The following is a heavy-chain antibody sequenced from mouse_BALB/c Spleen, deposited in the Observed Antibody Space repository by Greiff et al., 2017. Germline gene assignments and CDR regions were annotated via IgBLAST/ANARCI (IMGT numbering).Heavy chain of an antibody. Sequence: EVQRVESGGGLVKPGGSLKLSCAASGFTFSSYAMSWVRQTPEKRLEWVATISSGGSYTYYPDSVKGRFTISRDNAKNTLYLQMSSLRSEDTAMYYCAGRDDYGGFDYWGQGTTLTVSS. CDR2: ISSGGSYT. CDR1: GFTFSSYA. D-gene: IGHD2-4*01. V-gene: IGHV5-9-3*01. CDR3: AGRDDYGGFDY. J-gene: IGHJ2*01.